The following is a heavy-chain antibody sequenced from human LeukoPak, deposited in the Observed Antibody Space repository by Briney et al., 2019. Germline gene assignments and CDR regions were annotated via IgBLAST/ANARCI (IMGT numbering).Heavy chain of an antibody. V-gene: IGHV1-2*02. Sequence: GASVKVSCKASGYTFTGYYIHWVRQAPGQGLEWMGWINPNTDGTNYAQKFQGRVTMTRDTSINTAYMEVSRLRSDDTAVYYCATGIVVVVAAQAAPLDVWGKGTTVTISS. CDR3: ATGIVVVVAAQAAPLDV. CDR2: INPNTDGT. J-gene: IGHJ6*04. CDR1: GYTFTGYY. D-gene: IGHD2-15*01.